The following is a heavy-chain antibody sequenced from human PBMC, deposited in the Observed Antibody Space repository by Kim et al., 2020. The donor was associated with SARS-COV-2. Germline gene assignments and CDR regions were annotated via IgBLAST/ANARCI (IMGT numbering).Heavy chain of an antibody. D-gene: IGHD6-13*01. V-gene: IGHV3-9*01. Sequence: GGSLRLSCAASGFTFDDYAMHWVRQAPGKGLGWVSGISWNSGSIGYADSVKGRFTISRDNAKNSLYLQMNSLRAEDTALYYCAKDMGYSSSWYGTSISPHMGVLGKGILVTVSS. CDR2: ISWNSGSI. J-gene: IGHJ6*03. CDR3: AKDMGYSSSWYGTSISPHMGV. CDR1: GFTFDDYA.